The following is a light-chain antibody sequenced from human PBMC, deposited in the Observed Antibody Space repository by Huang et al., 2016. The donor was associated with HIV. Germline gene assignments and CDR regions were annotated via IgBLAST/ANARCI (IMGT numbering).Light chain of an antibody. J-gene: IGKJ4*01. CDR2: AAS. V-gene: IGKV1-NL1*01. Sequence: DIQMTQSPSSLSASVGDRVTITCRASRGISNSLAWYQQQPGKAPTLLLYAASRLQGGVPSRFSGSGSRTDYTLTISSLQPEDSATYYCQQYYNTTLSFGGGTKVEIK. CDR1: RGISNS. CDR3: QQYYNTTLS.